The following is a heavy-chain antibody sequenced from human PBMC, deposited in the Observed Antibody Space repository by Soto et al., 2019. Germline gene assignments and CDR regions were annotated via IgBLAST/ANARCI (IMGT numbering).Heavy chain of an antibody. J-gene: IGHJ6*02. D-gene: IGHD3-3*01. CDR2: IRGFSPYT. V-gene: IGHV3-21*01. Sequence: GGSLRLSCISSGFTFRTYTMNWVRQAPGKGLEWVSGIRGFSPYTFYAESVKGRFTISRDNAKNSLYLQMNSLRAEDTAVYYCARDQLRYDFWSGYPTGAYYYYGMDVWGQGTTVTVSS. CDR3: ARDQLRYDFWSGYPTGAYYYYGMDV. CDR1: GFTFRTYT.